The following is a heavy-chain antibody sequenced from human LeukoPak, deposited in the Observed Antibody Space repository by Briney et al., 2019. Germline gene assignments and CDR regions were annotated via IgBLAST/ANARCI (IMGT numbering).Heavy chain of an antibody. CDR1: GFTFSSFA. CDR2: TSYAGSNK. V-gene: IGHV3-30-3*01. CDR3: ASVLDY. Sequence: GGSLRLSCAASGFTFSSFAMQWVRQAPGKGLEWVAVTSYAGSNKYYADSVKGRFTISRDNSKNTLDLQMNNLKTEDTAVYYCASVLDYWGQGILVTVSS. J-gene: IGHJ4*02.